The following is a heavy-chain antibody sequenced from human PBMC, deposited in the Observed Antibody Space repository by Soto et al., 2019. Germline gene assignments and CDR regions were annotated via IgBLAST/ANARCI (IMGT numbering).Heavy chain of an antibody. J-gene: IGHJ5*02. Sequence: QVQLVQSGAEVKKPGASVKVSCKASGYTFTSYYMHWVRQAPGQGLEWMGIINPSGGSTSYAQKCQGRVTMTRDTSTSTDYMELNSLRSEDTAVYYCARDNSRDYGSGLKAWWFDPWGQGTLVTVSS. CDR1: GYTFTSYY. V-gene: IGHV1-46*01. CDR3: ARDNSRDYGSGLKAWWFDP. CDR2: INPSGGST. D-gene: IGHD3-10*01.